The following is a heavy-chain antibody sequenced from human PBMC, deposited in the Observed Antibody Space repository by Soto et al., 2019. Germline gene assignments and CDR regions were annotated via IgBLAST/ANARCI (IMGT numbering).Heavy chain of an antibody. CDR2: IIPILGLA. V-gene: IGHV1-69*02. Sequence: QVQLVQSGAEVKKPGSSVKVSCKASGGTFSSYSISWVRQAPGQGLEWMGRIIPILGLANYAQKFQGRVTITADKAKSTVYMDLSSLRSEVTAVYYCASPMNCSGSSCYFSYFDHWGQGTLVTVAS. D-gene: IGHD2-15*01. J-gene: IGHJ4*02. CDR3: ASPMNCSGSSCYFSYFDH. CDR1: GGTFSSYS.